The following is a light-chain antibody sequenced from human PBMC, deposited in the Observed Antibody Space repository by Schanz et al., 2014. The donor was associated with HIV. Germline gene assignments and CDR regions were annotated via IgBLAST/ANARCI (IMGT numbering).Light chain of an antibody. CDR1: QSLLQSNGYTY. CDR2: LGS. J-gene: IGKJ3*01. CDR3: IQALQTPLT. Sequence: DIVMTQSPLSLPVTPGEPASISCRSSQSLLQSNGYTYLDWYLQKPGQSPQLLIYLGSNRASGVPDRFSGSGSGTDFTLKISRVEAEDVGVYYCIQALQTPLTFGPGTKVDI. V-gene: IGKV2-28*01.